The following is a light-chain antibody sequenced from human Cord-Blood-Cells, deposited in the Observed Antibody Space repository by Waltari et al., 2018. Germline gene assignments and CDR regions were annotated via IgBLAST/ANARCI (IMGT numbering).Light chain of an antibody. CDR3: CSYAGSSTYV. CDR2: EGS. Sequence: QSALTQPASVSGSPGQSITISCTGTSRDVGSYNLVRWSQQHPGKAPKLMIYEGSKRPSGVSNRFSGSKSGNTASLTISGLQAEDEADYYCCSYAGSSTYVFGTGTKVTVL. CDR1: SRDVGSYNL. J-gene: IGLJ1*01. V-gene: IGLV2-23*01.